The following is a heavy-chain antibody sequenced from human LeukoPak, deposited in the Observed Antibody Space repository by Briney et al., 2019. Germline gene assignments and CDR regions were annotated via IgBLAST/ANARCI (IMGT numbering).Heavy chain of an antibody. CDR3: ARTQDDYGDYPFEY. V-gene: IGHV1-18*01. CDR1: GYTFSSYG. CDR2: IRVYNGNT. D-gene: IGHD4-17*01. J-gene: IGHJ4*02. Sequence: ASVKVSCKASGYTFSSYGIGWVRQAPGQGLEWLGWIRVYNGNTKYAQKLQGRVTVTTDTSTSTAYLELRSLRSDDTAVYYCARTQDDYGDYPFEYWGQGTLVTVSS.